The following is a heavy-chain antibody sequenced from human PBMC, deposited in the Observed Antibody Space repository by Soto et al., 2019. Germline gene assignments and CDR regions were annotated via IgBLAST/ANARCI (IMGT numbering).Heavy chain of an antibody. V-gene: IGHV1-2*02. Sequence: ASVKVSCKASGYTFTANYIHWVRQAPGQGLEWMGWINSNSGGTKYAQNFQGRVTLTRDTSISTVYMDLSRLISDDTAVYYCARGTGTSLFDPWGQGTLVTVSS. D-gene: IGHD1-7*01. CDR3: ARGTGTSLFDP. J-gene: IGHJ5*02. CDR2: INSNSGGT. CDR1: GYTFTANY.